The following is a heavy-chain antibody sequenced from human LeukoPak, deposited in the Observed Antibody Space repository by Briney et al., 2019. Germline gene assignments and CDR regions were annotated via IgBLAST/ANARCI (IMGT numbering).Heavy chain of an antibody. Sequence: GESLKISCKASEFRFTSNWIAWVRQMPGKGLEWMGIIYPGDSDTRYGPSFQGHVTISADKSISTAYLQWTSLQASDTAIYYCASADYYDSSGHYFDSWGQGTLVTVSS. D-gene: IGHD3-22*01. CDR1: EFRFTSNW. CDR2: IYPGDSDT. CDR3: ASADYYDSSGHYFDS. V-gene: IGHV5-51*01. J-gene: IGHJ4*02.